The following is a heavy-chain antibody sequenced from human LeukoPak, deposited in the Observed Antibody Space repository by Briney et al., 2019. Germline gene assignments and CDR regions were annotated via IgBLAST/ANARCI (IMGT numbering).Heavy chain of an antibody. V-gene: IGHV3-23*01. CDR2: ISGSGGST. CDR1: GFTFSSYA. D-gene: IGHD6-13*01. CDR3: AKDKRDIAAAGANDY. J-gene: IGHJ4*02. Sequence: AGGSLRLSCAASGFTFSSYAMSWVRQAPGKGLEWVSAISGSGGSTYYADSVKGRFTISRDNSKNTLYLQMNSLRAEDTAVYYCAKDKRDIAAAGANDYWGQGTLVTVSS.